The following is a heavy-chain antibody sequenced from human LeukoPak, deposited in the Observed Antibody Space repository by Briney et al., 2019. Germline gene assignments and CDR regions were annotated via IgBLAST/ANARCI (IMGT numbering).Heavy chain of an antibody. D-gene: IGHD3-9*01. CDR2: INPSGGST. Sequence: ASVKVSCKASGYTFTSYYMHWVRQAPGQGLEWMGIINPSGGSTSYAQKFQGRVTMTRDTSTSTVYMELSSLRSEDTAVYYCARGDYVILTGYFYFDYWGQGTLVTVSS. J-gene: IGHJ4*02. V-gene: IGHV1-46*01. CDR3: ARGDYVILTGYFYFDY. CDR1: GYTFTSYY.